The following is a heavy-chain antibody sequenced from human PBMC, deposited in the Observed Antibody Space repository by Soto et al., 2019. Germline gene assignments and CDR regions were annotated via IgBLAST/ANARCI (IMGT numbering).Heavy chain of an antibody. J-gene: IGHJ4*02. CDR2: IYYSGST. D-gene: IGHD3-10*01. CDR1: GGSISSYY. V-gene: IGHV4-59*01. Sequence: PSETLSLTCTVSGGSISSYYWSWIRQPPGKGLEWIGYIYYSGSTNYNPSLKSRVTISVDTSKNQFSLKLSSLTAADTAVYYCARSYGSGNLYYWGQGTLVTVS. CDR3: ARSYGSGNLYY.